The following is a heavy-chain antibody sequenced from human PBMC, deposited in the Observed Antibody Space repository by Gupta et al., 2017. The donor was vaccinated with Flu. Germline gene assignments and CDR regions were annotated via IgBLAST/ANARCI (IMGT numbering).Heavy chain of an antibody. Sequence: EVQLVESGGGWVNPGGSLRLSCAASGFSFSYAYMNWVRRAPGKGLEWVGRLKSEIDGGTADYAAPVKGRFTISRDDSKNTLWLQMNSLRTEDTAVYYCTTDSSGGITFDVWGQGTPVTVSA. CDR3: TTDSSGGITFDV. CDR1: GFSFSYAY. D-gene: IGHD3-10*01. J-gene: IGHJ3*01. V-gene: IGHV3-15*01. CDR2: LKSEIDGGTA.